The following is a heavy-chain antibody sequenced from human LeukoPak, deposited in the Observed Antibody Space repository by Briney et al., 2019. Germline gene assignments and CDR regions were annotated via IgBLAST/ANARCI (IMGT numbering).Heavy chain of an antibody. J-gene: IGHJ4*02. V-gene: IGHV3-21*01. D-gene: IGHD1-26*01. Sequence: GGSLRLSCAASGFTFSSYSMNWVRQAPGKGLEWVSSISSSSSYIYYADSVKGRFTISRDNAKNSLYLQMNSLRAEDTAVYYCARGARGSYLGYFNYWGQGTLVTVSS. CDR2: ISSSSSYI. CDR3: ARGARGSYLGYFNY. CDR1: GFTFSSYS.